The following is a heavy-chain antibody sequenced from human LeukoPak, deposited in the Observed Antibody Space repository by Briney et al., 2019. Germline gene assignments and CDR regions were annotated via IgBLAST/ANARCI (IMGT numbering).Heavy chain of an antibody. J-gene: IGHJ4*02. CDR1: GYTFTSYG. V-gene: IGHV1-18*01. D-gene: IGHD2-15*01. Sequence: ASVKVSCKASGYTFTSYGISLVRQAPGQGLEWMGWISAYNGNTNYAQKLQGRVTMTTDTSTSTAYMELRSLRSDDTAVYYCARDPSVVVAATVVDYWGKRTLVTVSS. CDR3: ARDPSVVVAATVVDY. CDR2: ISAYNGNT.